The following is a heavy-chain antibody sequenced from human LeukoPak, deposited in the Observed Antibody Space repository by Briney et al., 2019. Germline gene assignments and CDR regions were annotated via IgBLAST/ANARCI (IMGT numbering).Heavy chain of an antibody. Sequence: HPGGSLRLSCAASGFTFSDHYMDWVRQAPGKGLEWVGRIRKKVNSYTTEYAATVKGRLTISRDDSKNSLYLQMNSLKTEDTAVYYCARGYCRSTTSCYFDYWGQGTLVTVSS. CDR3: ARGYCRSTTSCYFDY. J-gene: IGHJ4*02. V-gene: IGHV3-72*01. CDR1: GFTFSDHY. CDR2: IRKKVNSYTT. D-gene: IGHD2/OR15-2a*01.